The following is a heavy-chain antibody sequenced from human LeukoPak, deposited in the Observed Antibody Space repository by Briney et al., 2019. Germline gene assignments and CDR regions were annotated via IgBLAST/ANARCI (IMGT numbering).Heavy chain of an antibody. J-gene: IGHJ6*03. Sequence: ASVKVSCKVSGSTLRVLSMHWVRQAPAKGLQWMGVFDPEDGESIIAQKFQGRLTMTEDTSTDTAYMELSSLTSEDTAMYYCATGQCNTSSCYYYYMDVWGKGTTVTVSS. D-gene: IGHD2/OR15-2a*01. V-gene: IGHV1-24*01. CDR3: ATGQCNTSSCYYYYMDV. CDR2: FDPEDGES. CDR1: GSTLRVLS.